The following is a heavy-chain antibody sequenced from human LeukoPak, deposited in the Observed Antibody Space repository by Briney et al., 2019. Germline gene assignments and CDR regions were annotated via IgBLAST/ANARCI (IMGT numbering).Heavy chain of an antibody. V-gene: IGHV3-43*02. Sequence: GGSLRLSCAASGFTFDDYAMHWARQAPGKGRGWVSLISGDGGRTYYADSVKGRFTISRDNSKNSLFLQMNSLRAEDTAVYYCARAAASTTDGVDYWGQGTLVTVSS. CDR2: ISGDGGRT. CDR3: ARAAASTTDGVDY. CDR1: GFTFDDYA. J-gene: IGHJ4*02. D-gene: IGHD6-13*01.